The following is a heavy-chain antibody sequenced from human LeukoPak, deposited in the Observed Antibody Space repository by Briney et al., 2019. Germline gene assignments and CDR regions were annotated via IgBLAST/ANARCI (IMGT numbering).Heavy chain of an antibody. Sequence: GRSLRLAWAASGFTVSSYWMSSVRQPPGKGMEWVANIKQDGSEKNYVASVKCRFSISRDNAKNSLCLQMNSLRAEETAVYFCARGQTTVTNWGQGTLVTVSS. CDR2: IKQDGSEK. CDR3: ARGQTTVTN. J-gene: IGHJ4*02. V-gene: IGHV3-7*03. D-gene: IGHD4-17*01. CDR1: GFTVSSYW.